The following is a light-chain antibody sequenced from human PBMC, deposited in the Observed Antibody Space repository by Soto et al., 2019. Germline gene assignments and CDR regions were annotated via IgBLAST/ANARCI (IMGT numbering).Light chain of an antibody. CDR1: SSNIGAGYD. J-gene: IGLJ1*01. CDR3: QSYDSSLSADV. CDR2: ANT. Sequence: QSVLTQPPSVSGAPGQRVTISCTGSSSNIGAGYDVHWYQQLPGTAPKLLIYANTNRPSGVPDRFSGSKSGTSASLAITGLQAEDEADYYCQSYDSSLSADVFGTGTKVTVL. V-gene: IGLV1-40*01.